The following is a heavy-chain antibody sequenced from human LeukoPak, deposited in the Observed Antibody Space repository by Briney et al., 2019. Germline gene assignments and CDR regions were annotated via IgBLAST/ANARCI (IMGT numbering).Heavy chain of an antibody. J-gene: IGHJ4*02. V-gene: IGHV3-11*04. CDR3: ARVHYDSSGYYDDY. CDR2: ISSSGSTI. CDR1: GFTFSDYY. D-gene: IGHD3-22*01. Sequence: PGGSLRLSCAASGFTFSDYYMSWIRQAPGKGLEWVSYISSSGSTIYYADSVKGRFTISRDNAKNSLYPQMNSLRAEDTAVYYCARVHYDSSGYYDDYWGQGTLVTVSS.